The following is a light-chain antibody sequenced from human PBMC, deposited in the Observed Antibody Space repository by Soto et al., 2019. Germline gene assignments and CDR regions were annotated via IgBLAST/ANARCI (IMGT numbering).Light chain of an antibody. V-gene: IGKV3-15*01. CDR3: QQYNNWPRT. CDR1: QSVSSN. J-gene: IGKJ1*01. Sequence: EIVLTQSPGTLSLSPGERATLSCRASQSVSSNLAWYQQKPGQAPRLLIYGPSTRATGIPARFSGSGSGTEFTLTISSLQSEDFALYYCQQYNNWPRTFDQGTKVDIK. CDR2: GPS.